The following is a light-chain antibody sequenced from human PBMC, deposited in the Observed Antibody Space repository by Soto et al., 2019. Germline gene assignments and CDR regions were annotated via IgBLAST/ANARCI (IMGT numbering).Light chain of an antibody. V-gene: IGLV3-21*04. CDR2: YES. CDR3: QMWDSSSDHQV. Sequence: SYELTQPPSVSVAPGKTARITCGGNNIGSKSVHWYQQKPGQAPVLVIYYESDRPSGIPERFSGSNSGNTATLTISRVEVGDEADYYCQMWDSSSDHQVFGTGTKVTVL. CDR1: NIGSKS. J-gene: IGLJ1*01.